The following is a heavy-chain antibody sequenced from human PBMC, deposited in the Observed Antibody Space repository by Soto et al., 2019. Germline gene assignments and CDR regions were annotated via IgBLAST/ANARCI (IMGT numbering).Heavy chain of an antibody. CDR1: GGTFSSYA. CDR3: ARSQGSSTSLEIYYYYYYGMDV. V-gene: IGHV1-69*13. Sequence: SVKVSCKASGGTFSSYAISLVRQAPGQGLEWMGGIIPISDTTNYAQKFQGRVTITADESTSTAYMELSSLRSEDTAVYYCARSQGSSTSLEIYYYYYYGMDVWGQGTTVTVSS. D-gene: IGHD2-2*01. J-gene: IGHJ6*02. CDR2: IIPISDTT.